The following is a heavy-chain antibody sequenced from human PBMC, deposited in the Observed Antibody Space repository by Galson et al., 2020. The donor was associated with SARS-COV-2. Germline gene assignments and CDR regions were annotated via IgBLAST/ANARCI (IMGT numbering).Heavy chain of an antibody. J-gene: IGHJ4*02. Sequence: GGSLRLSCAPSGFTFSSYWMSWVRQAPGKGLEWVANIKEDGSEKYYVDSVKGRFTISRDNAKNSLSLEMNSLRAGDTAVYYCARAGYSSSWWLSPSDYWGQGTLVTVSS. CDR1: GFTFSSYW. CDR3: ARAGYSSSWWLSPSDY. D-gene: IGHD6-13*01. V-gene: IGHV3-7*01. CDR2: IKEDGSEK.